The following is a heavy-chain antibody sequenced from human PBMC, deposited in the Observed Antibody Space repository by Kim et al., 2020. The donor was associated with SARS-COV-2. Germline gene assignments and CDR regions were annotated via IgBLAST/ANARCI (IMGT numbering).Heavy chain of an antibody. J-gene: IGHJ6*02. V-gene: IGHV1-18*01. CDR3: ARVLGYCSGGSCSAYYYYGMDV. Sequence: ASVKVSCKASGYTFTSYGISWVRQAPGQGLEWMGWISAYNGNTNYAQKLQGRVTMTTDTSTSTAYMELRSLRSDDTAVYYCARVLGYCSGGSCSAYYYYGMDVWGQGTTVTVSS. CDR1: GYTFTSYG. D-gene: IGHD2-15*01. CDR2: ISAYNGNT.